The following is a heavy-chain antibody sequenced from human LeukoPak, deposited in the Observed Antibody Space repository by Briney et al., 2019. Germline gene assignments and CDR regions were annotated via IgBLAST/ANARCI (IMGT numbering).Heavy chain of an antibody. V-gene: IGHV3-21*01. CDR3: ARAGANFKTSPFDY. Sequence: GGSLRLSCAASGFTFSSYSVSSVRQAPGKGLGWDSSISSSSSYIYYADSVKGRFTISRDNAKTSLDLQMNSLRGEDTAVYYCARAGANFKTSPFDYWGQGTLVTVSS. CDR1: GFTFSSYS. J-gene: IGHJ4*02. CDR2: ISSSSSYI. D-gene: IGHD4/OR15-4a*01.